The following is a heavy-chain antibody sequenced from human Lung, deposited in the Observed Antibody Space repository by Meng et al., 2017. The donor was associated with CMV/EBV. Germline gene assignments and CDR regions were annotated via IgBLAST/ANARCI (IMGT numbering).Heavy chain of an antibody. V-gene: IGHV3-15*01. J-gene: IGHJ6*02. CDR3: TTGRIYCSSTSCHWGGLDV. CDR2: IKSKTDGGTT. Sequence: GESLKIPCAASGFTLRNVWLSWVRQAPGKGLEWVGRIKSKTDGGTTDYAAPVKGRFTISGDDSKNTLYLQLNSLKTEDTAVYYCTTGRIYCSSTSCHWGGLDVWGQGXPVTVSS. CDR1: GFTLRNVW. D-gene: IGHD2-2*01.